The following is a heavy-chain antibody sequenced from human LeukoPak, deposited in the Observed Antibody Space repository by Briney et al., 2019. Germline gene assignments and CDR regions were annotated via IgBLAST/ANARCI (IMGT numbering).Heavy chain of an antibody. CDR1: GGSFSGYY. CDR3: ARIPQLYCSGGSCCVGWFDP. J-gene: IGHJ5*02. Sequence: SETLSLTCAVYGGSFSGYYWSWIRQPPGKGLEWIGEINHSGSTNYNPSLKSRVSISVDTSKNQFSLKLSSVTAADTAVYYCARIPQLYCSGGSCCVGWFDPWGQGTLVTVSS. V-gene: IGHV4-34*01. CDR2: INHSGST. D-gene: IGHD2-15*01.